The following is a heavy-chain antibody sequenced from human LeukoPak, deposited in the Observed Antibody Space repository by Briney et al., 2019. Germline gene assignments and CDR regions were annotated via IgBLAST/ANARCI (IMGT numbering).Heavy chain of an antibody. CDR1: GFTFSSYT. Sequence: GGSLRLSCAASGFTFSSYTMKWVRQAPGKGLEWVSSISGSSSYIYYTDSLQGRFTISRDNAKNSLYLQMNSLRVEDTAVYYCARGGGYCGGDCYGIDYWGQGTLVTVSS. V-gene: IGHV3-21*01. CDR3: ARGGGYCGGDCYGIDY. D-gene: IGHD2-21*01. J-gene: IGHJ4*02. CDR2: ISGSSSYI.